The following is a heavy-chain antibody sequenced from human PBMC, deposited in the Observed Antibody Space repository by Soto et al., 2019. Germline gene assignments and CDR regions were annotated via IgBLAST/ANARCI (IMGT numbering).Heavy chain of an antibody. V-gene: IGHV4-31*02. Sequence: SETLSLTXTVSGGSISSGGYYWSWIRQHPGKGLEWIGYIYYSGSTYYNPSLKSRVTISVDTSKNQFSLKLSSVTAADTAVYYCARDDTTVVTPEFPWGQGTLVTVSS. D-gene: IGHD4-17*01. CDR3: ARDDTTVVTPEFP. CDR2: IYYSGST. J-gene: IGHJ5*02. CDR1: GGSISSGGYY.